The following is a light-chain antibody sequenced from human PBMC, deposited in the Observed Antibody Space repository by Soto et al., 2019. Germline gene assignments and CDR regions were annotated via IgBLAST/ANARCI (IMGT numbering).Light chain of an antibody. CDR1: QSVLYSSNNKNY. CDR2: WAS. Sequence: DIVMTQSPDSLAVSLGERVTIKCKSSQSVLYSSNNKNYLGWFQQKPGQSPKLLIYWASTRESGVPDRFSGSGSGTDFTLTISTLQADDVAIYYCHQYFSPPYTFGQGTRLGIK. CDR3: HQYFSPPYT. V-gene: IGKV4-1*01. J-gene: IGKJ2*01.